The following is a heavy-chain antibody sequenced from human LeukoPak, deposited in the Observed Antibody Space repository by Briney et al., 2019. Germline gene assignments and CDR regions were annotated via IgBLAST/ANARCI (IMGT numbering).Heavy chain of an antibody. V-gene: IGHV4-61*02. D-gene: IGHD3-22*01. Sequence: SQTLSLXCTVSGGSISSGSYYWSWIRQPAGKGLEWIGRIYTSGITNYNPCLKSRVTISVDTSKNQFSLKLSSVTAADTAVYYCARDWYYYDSSGYRGWAFDIWGQGTMVTVSS. J-gene: IGHJ3*02. CDR2: IYTSGIT. CDR3: ARDWYYYDSSGYRGWAFDI. CDR1: GGSISSGSYY.